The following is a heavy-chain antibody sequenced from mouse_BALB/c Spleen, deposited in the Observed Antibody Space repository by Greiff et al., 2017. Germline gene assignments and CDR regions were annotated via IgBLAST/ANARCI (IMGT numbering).Heavy chain of an antibody. CDR1: GYTFTSYW. D-gene: IGHD2-10*02. Sequence: VQLQQSGAELARPGASVKLSCKASGYTFTSYWMQWVKQRPGQGLEWIGAIYPGDGGTRYTQKFKGKATLTADKASSTAYMQLSSLASEDPAVYCCARGVGEYGNCRFDYGGQGTRGTVSA. CDR3: ARGVGEYGNCRFDY. J-gene: IGHJ3*01. CDR2: IYPGDGGT. V-gene: IGHV1-87*01.